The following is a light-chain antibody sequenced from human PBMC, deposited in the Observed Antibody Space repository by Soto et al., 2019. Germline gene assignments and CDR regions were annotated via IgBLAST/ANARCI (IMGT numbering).Light chain of an antibody. Sequence: DIVMTQSPLSLPVTPGEPVSISCRSSQSLLHSNGYNYLDWYLQKPGQSPQLLIYLGSNRASGVPDRFSGSGSGTDFTLKISRVEAEDVGVYYCMQALQTPPWTFGQGTKVEIK. CDR1: QSLLHSNGYNY. CDR3: MQALQTPPWT. J-gene: IGKJ1*01. V-gene: IGKV2-28*01. CDR2: LGS.